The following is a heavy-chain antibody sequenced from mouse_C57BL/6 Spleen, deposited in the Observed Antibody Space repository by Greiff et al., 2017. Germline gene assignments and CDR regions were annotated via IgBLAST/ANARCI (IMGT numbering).Heavy chain of an antibody. J-gene: IGHJ4*01. CDR3: ARYCDLYYYAMDY. CDR2: INPGSGGS. CDR1: GYAFTNYL. Sequence: VQLQQSGAELVRPGTSVKVSCKASGYAFTNYLIEWVKQRPGQGLEWIGVINPGSGGSNYNEKFKGKATLTADKSSSTACMQLSSLTSEDSAVYFCARYCDLYYYAMDYWGQGTSVTVSS. V-gene: IGHV1-54*01.